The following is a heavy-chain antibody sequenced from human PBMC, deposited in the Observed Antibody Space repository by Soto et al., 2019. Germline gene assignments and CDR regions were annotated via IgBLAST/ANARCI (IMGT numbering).Heavy chain of an antibody. V-gene: IGHV4-59*01. D-gene: IGHD6-13*01. CDR1: GGSISSYY. CDR3: ARATYSSSWYISRGGYYGTEV. Sequence: PAETLSLTCTVSGGSISSYYWSWIRQPPGKGLEWIGYIYYSGSTNYNPSLKSRVTISVATSKNQFSLKLSSVTAADTAVYYCARATYSSSWYISRGGYYGTEVWGQGTTVIVSS. J-gene: IGHJ6*02. CDR2: IYYSGST.